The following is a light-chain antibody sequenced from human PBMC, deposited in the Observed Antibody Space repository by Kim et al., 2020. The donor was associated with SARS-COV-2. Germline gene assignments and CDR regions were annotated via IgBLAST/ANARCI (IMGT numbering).Light chain of an antibody. V-gene: IGLV1-47*01. J-gene: IGLJ2*01. Sequence: ELTQPPSASGTPGQTVTISCSGSSSNIGSNYVYWYQQLPGTAPKLLIYRNNQRPSGVPDRFSGSKSGTSASLAISGPRSEDEADYYCAAWDDSLSGRVVFGGGTQLTVL. CDR3: AAWDDSLSGRVV. CDR2: RNN. CDR1: SSNIGSNY.